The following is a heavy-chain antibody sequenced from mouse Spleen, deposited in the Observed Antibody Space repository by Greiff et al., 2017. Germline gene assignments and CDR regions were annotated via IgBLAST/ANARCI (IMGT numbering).Heavy chain of an antibody. CDR2: IDPETGGT. J-gene: IGHJ2*01. V-gene: IGHV1-15*01. Sequence: LVESGAELVRPGASVTLSCKASGYTFTDYEMHWVKQTPVHGLEWIGAIDPETGGTAYNQKFKDKAILTADKSSSTAYMELRSLTSEDSAVYYCTRGITTVVAGDYFDYWGQGTTLTVSS. CDR3: TRGITTVVAGDYFDY. D-gene: IGHD1-1*01. CDR1: GYTFTDYE.